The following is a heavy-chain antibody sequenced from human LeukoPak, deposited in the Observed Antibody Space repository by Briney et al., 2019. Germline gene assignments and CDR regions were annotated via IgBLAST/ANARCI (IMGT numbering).Heavy chain of an antibody. D-gene: IGHD3-16*02. CDR2: ISYSGANS. Sequence: RGSLRLSCAASGFTFCGSAMSSVRQAPGEGLRCVPLISYSGANSYYTDSVRGRFTISRDNSKDTLFLQMNSLRAEDTAIYYCARDMQLSTWGLGTMVTVSS. J-gene: IGHJ3*01. CDR1: GFTFCGSA. V-gene: IGHV3-23*01. CDR3: ARDMQLST.